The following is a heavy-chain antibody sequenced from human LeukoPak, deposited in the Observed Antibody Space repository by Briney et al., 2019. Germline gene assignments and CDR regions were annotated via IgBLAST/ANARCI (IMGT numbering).Heavy chain of an antibody. V-gene: IGHV3-23*01. CDR3: ADDFDN. CDR2: ITSGGERT. CDR1: GFTFSNYA. J-gene: IGHJ4*02. Sequence: GGSLRLSCPASGFTFSNYAMNWVRQAPGKGLEWVSGITSGGERTYYRDSVKGRFAISRDNFRDTVFLQMNSLTDEDTAVYYCADDFDNWGQGTLITVSS.